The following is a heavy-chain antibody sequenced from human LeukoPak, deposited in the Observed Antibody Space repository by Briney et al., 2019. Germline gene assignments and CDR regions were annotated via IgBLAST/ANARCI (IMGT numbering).Heavy chain of an antibody. CDR1: GGSFSGYY. CDR2: INHSGST. V-gene: IGHV4-34*01. CDR3: ARGSKMLGYNWFDP. Sequence: SETLSLTCAGYGGSFSGYYWNWIRQPPGKGLEWMGEINHSGSTNYIPSLKSRVTISVATSKNQFSLKLSSVTASDTAVYYCARGSKMLGYNWFDPWGQGTLVTVSS. J-gene: IGHJ5*02. D-gene: IGHD1-26*01.